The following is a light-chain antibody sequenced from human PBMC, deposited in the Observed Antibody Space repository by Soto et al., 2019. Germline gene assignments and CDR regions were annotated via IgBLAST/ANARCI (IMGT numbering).Light chain of an antibody. CDR2: AAS. CDR1: QSVTSSY. J-gene: IGKJ5*01. V-gene: IGKV3-20*01. Sequence: EIVLTQSPGTLSLSPGERATLSCRANQSVTSSYLAWYQQKPGQAPRLLMYAASSRATGIPDRFSGSGSGTDFTLTISRLEAEDFAVYYCQQSSSSPITFGQGTRLEIK. CDR3: QQSSSSPIT.